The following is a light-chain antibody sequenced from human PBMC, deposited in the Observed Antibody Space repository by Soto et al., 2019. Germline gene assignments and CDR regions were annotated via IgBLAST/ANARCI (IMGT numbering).Light chain of an antibody. CDR2: AAS. J-gene: IGKJ3*01. CDR3: QQYYSFPFT. Sequence: AIRMTQSPSSFSASTGDRVTITCRASQGISSYLAWYQQKPGKAPKLLIYAASTLQSGVPSRFSGSGSGTDFTRTISCLQSEDFATYYCQQYYSFPFTFGPGTKVISN. V-gene: IGKV1-8*01. CDR1: QGISSY.